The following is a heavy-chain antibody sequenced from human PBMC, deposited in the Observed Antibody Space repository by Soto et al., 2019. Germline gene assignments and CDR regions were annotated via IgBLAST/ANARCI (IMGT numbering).Heavy chain of an antibody. Sequence: KTSETLSLTCAVYGGSFSGYYWSWIRQPPGKGLEWIGEINHSVSTNYNPSLKSRVTISVDTSKNQFSLKLSSVTAADTAVYYCASGLGVYDFWSGSSPKIWFDPWGQGTLVTVSS. CDR2: INHSVST. CDR3: ASGLGVYDFWSGSSPKIWFDP. V-gene: IGHV4-34*01. CDR1: GGSFSGYY. J-gene: IGHJ5*02. D-gene: IGHD3-3*01.